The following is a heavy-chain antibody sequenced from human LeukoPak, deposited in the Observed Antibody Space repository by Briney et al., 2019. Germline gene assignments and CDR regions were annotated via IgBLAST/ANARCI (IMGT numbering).Heavy chain of an antibody. D-gene: IGHD6-13*01. J-gene: IGHJ4*02. CDR1: GFTFDDYA. Sequence: PGGSLRRSCAASGFTFDDYAMHWVRHAPGRGLEWVSSISWNSGSIGYADSVKGRFTISRDNAKDSLYLQMNSLRVEDMAFYYCAKDIAATGNLYFDYWGQGALVTVSS. CDR2: ISWNSGSI. V-gene: IGHV3-9*03. CDR3: AKDIAATGNLYFDY.